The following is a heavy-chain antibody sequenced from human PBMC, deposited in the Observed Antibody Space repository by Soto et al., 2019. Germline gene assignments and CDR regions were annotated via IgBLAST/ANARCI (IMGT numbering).Heavy chain of an antibody. D-gene: IGHD6-19*01. Sequence: EVQLVESGGGLVQPGGSLRLSCAASGFTFSTYWMTWVRQAPGKGLEWVANIKQDGSEKYYVDSVKGQFTISRNNAKKSLYLQMNSLRAEDTAVYYCARRLGYTSGWYYCDYWGQGTLVTLSS. CDR3: ARRLGYTSGWYYCDY. CDR2: IKQDGSEK. J-gene: IGHJ4*02. V-gene: IGHV3-7*01. CDR1: GFTFSTYW.